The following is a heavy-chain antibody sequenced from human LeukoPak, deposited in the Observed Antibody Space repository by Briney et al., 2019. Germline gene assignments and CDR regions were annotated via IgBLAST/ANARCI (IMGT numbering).Heavy chain of an antibody. CDR3: ARAPPPEFGFDY. J-gene: IGHJ4*02. CDR2: IYHSGST. D-gene: IGHD3-16*01. V-gene: IGHV4-30-2*01. Sequence: PSQTLSLTCAVSGGSITSGGYSWGWIRQPPGKGLEWIGYIYHSGSTYYNPSLKSRVTISVDRSKNQFSQQLKTRAHADAAVYCCARAPPPEFGFDYWGQGTLVTVSS. CDR1: GGSITSGGYS.